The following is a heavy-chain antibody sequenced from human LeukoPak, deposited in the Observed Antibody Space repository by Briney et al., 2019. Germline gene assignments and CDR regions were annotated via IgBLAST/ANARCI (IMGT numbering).Heavy chain of an antibody. D-gene: IGHD6-13*01. CDR2: IWYDGSNK. CDR3: ATGRKYSSSWYLGY. V-gene: IGHV3-33*01. CDR1: GFTFSSYG. J-gene: IGHJ4*02. Sequence: PGGSLRLSCAASGFTFSSYGMHWVRQAPGKGLEWVAVIWYDGSNKYYADSVKGRFTISRDNSKNTLYLQMNSLRAEDTAVYYCATGRKYSSSWYLGYWGQGTLVTVSS.